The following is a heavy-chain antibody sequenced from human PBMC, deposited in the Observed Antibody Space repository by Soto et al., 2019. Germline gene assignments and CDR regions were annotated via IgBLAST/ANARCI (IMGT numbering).Heavy chain of an antibody. V-gene: IGHV3-33*01. CDR2: IWYDGSNK. CDR3: GRDCFGYRGSWYCFDP. CDR1: GFTFSSYG. Sequence: GGSLRLSCAASGFTFSSYGMYWVRQAPGKGLEWVAVIWYDGSNKYYADSVKGRFTISRDNSKNTLYLQMNSLRAEDTAVYYCGRDCFGYRGSWYCFDPWGRGPRVTVSS. J-gene: IGHJ5*02. D-gene: IGHD6-13*01.